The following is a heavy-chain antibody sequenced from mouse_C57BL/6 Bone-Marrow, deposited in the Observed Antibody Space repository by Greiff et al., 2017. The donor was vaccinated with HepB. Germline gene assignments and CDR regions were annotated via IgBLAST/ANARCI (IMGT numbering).Heavy chain of an antibody. CDR2: IDPETGGT. Sequence: VQLQQSGAELVRPGASVTLSCKASGYTFTDYEMHWVKQTPVHGLEWIGAIDPETGGTAYNQKFKGKAILTADKSSSTAYMELRSLTSEDSAVYYCTRSVLIYAMDYWGQGTSVIVSS. V-gene: IGHV1-15*01. J-gene: IGHJ4*01. CDR1: GYTFTDYE. CDR3: TRSVLIYAMDY.